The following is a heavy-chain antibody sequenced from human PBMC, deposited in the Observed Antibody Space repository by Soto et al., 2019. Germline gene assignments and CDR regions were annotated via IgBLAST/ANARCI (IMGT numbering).Heavy chain of an antibody. V-gene: IGHV4-31*03. J-gene: IGHJ4*02. CDR2: IYHSGDT. Sequence: QVQLQESGPGLVKPSQTLSLTCTVSGAYVNTGGYYWSWVRQYPGKGLEWIGYIYHSGDTYYNPSLKSRLTISVDTSKNHFSLSLSSVTVPDTAVYYCARAPGNERLDYWGQGTLVIVSS. D-gene: IGHD1-1*01. CDR3: ARAPGNERLDY. CDR1: GAYVNTGGYY.